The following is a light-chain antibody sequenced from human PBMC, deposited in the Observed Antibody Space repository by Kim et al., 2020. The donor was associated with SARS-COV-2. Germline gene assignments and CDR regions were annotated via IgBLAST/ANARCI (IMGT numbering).Light chain of an antibody. Sequence: GRRVTLSCSGSRADIGSTVVNWSPQLPGTAPKLLIYSNDYPPSGVPARFSGSKSGTSASLAISGLQSEDEADYYCVAWDDSLNGSVFGGGTKVTVL. CDR1: RADIGSTV. CDR3: VAWDDSLNGSV. V-gene: IGLV1-44*01. CDR2: SND. J-gene: IGLJ3*02.